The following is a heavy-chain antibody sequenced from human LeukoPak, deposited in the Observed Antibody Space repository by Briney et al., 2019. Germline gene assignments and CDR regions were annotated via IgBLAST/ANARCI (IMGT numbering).Heavy chain of an antibody. J-gene: IGHJ4*02. D-gene: IGHD3-22*01. CDR1: GYTFTSYG. Sequence: ASVKVSCKASGYTFTSYGISWVRQAPGQGLEWMGWISAYNGNTNYAQKLQGRVTMTTDTSTSTAYMELRSLRSDDTAVYYCARLYYYDSSGYYEPDYWGQGTLVTVSS. CDR3: ARLYYYDSSGYYEPDY. V-gene: IGHV1-18*01. CDR2: ISAYNGNT.